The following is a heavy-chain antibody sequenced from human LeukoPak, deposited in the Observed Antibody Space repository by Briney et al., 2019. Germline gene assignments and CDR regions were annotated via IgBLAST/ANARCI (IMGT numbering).Heavy chain of an antibody. D-gene: IGHD3-16*02. Sequence: GASVKVSCKASGYTFTGSDINWVRQAPGQGLEWMGWMNPNSGNTDYAQQFQGRVTMTRDTSIATAYMELSSLTSDDTAVYYCTKGSVSGSFRDCWGQGTLVTVSS. CDR2: MNPNSGNT. V-gene: IGHV1-8*01. CDR1: GYTFTGSD. J-gene: IGHJ4*02. CDR3: TKGSVSGSFRDC.